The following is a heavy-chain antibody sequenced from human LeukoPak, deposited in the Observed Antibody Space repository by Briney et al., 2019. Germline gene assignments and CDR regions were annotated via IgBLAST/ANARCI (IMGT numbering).Heavy chain of an antibody. Sequence: GGSLRLSCAASGFTFSNYAMTWVRQAPGRGLEWVSSISGSGGSTFYADSVKGRFTISRDYSKNTLYLQMNSLRAEDTAVYYCARDLAVAGRAFDYWGQGTLVTVSS. CDR3: ARDLAVAGRAFDY. J-gene: IGHJ4*02. V-gene: IGHV3-23*01. CDR2: ISGSGGST. CDR1: GFTFSNYA. D-gene: IGHD6-19*01.